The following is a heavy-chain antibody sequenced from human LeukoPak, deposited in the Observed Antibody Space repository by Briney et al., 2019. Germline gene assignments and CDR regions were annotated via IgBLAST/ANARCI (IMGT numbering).Heavy chain of an antibody. J-gene: IGHJ6*03. V-gene: IGHV3-7*03. D-gene: IGHD3-22*01. CDR2: IKQDGSEK. CDR3: AKDSSSYDWGYMDV. CDR1: GFTFSTYW. Sequence: PGGSLRLSCAASGFTFSTYWMSWVRQAPGKGLEWVANIKQDGSEKYYVDSVKGRFTISRDNSKNTLYLAMNSLRAEDTAVCYCAKDSSSYDWGYMDVWGKGTTVTISS.